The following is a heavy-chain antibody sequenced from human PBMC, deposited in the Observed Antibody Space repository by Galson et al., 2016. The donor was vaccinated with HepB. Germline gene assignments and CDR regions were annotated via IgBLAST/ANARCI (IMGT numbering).Heavy chain of an antibody. CDR1: GFTFSASV. CDR3: AADTRMANTAFDV. V-gene: IGHV1-58*01. J-gene: IGHJ3*01. Sequence: SVKVSCKASGFTFSASVVHWVRQARGQPLEWIGWIVVGSGNTQYAQQFQERVIISRDMTTSTASLELSSLRHEDTAVYYCAADTRMANTAFDVWGQGTMVTV. D-gene: IGHD1/OR15-1a*01. CDR2: IVVGSGNT.